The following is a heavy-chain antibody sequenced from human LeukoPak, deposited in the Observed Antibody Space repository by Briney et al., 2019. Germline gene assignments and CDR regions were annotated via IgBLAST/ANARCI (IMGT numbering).Heavy chain of an antibody. CDR2: ISAYNGNT. V-gene: IGHV1-18*01. D-gene: IGHD2-2*01. CDR1: GCTFTSYG. CDR3: ARGAYCSSTSCPFDY. J-gene: IGHJ4*02. Sequence: ASVKVSCKSSGCTFTSYGIIWVRQAPGQGLEWMGWISAYNGNTNYAQKLQGRVTMTTDTSTSTAYMELRSLRSDDTAVYYCARGAYCSSTSCPFDYWGQGTMVTVSS.